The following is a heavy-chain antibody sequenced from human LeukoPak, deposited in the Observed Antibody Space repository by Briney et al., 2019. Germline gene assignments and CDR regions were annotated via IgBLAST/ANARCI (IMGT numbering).Heavy chain of an antibody. J-gene: IGHJ4*02. CDR2: IKQDGSEK. CDR3: AREGGGSYYGTFDY. CDR1: GFTFSSYW. D-gene: IGHD1-26*01. V-gene: IGHV3-7*01. Sequence: GGSLRLSCAASGFTFSSYWMTWVRQAPGKGLEWVANIKQDGSEKYYVDSVKGRFTISRDNAKNSLYLQMNCLRAEDTAVYYCAREGGGSYYGTFDYWGQGTLVTVSS.